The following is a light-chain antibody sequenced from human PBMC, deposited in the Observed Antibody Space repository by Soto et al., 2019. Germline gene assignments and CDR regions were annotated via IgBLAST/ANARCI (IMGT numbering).Light chain of an antibody. CDR2: GNN. CDR1: SSNIGAGYD. J-gene: IGLJ2*01. Sequence: QSVLPQPPSVSGAPGQRVTISCTWSSSNIGAGYDVHWYQPRPGTAPKNRIYGNNNRPSGVHDRFSGAKSGPSASRAITGLQAEDEADYYCQSYDSSRGGVVLGGGTKLTVL. CDR3: QSYDSSRGGVV. V-gene: IGLV1-40*01.